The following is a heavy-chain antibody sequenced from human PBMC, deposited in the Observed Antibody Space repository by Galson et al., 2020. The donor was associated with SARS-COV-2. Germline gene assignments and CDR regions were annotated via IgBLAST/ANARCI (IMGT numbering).Heavy chain of an antibody. V-gene: IGHV3-74*01. CDR2: INSDGSST. J-gene: IGHJ4*02. CDR1: GFTFSSYW. CDR3: ARAMVRGGGFDY. D-gene: IGHD3-10*01. Sequence: GGSLRLSCAASGFTFSSYWMHWVRQAPGKGLVWVSRINSDGSSTSYADSVKGRFTISRDNAKNTLYLQMNSLRAEDTAVYYCARAMVRGGGFDYWGQGTLVTVSS.